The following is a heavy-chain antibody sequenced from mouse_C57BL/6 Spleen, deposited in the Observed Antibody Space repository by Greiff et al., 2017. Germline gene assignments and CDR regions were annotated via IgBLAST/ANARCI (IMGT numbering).Heavy chain of an antibody. CDR2: INPNNGGT. CDR1: GYTFTDYN. J-gene: IGHJ2*01. D-gene: IGHD2-5*01. Sequence: VHVKQSGPELVKPGASVKIPCKASGYTFTDYNMDWVKQSHGKSLEWIGDINPNNGGTIYNQKFKGKATLTVDKSSSTAYMGLRSLTSEDTAVYYCARAAYRNYHFDYWGQGTTLTVSS. V-gene: IGHV1-18*01. CDR3: ARAAYRNYHFDY.